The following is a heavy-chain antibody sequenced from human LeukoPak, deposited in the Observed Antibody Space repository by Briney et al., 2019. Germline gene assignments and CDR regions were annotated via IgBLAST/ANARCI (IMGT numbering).Heavy chain of an antibody. J-gene: IGHJ4*02. D-gene: IGHD5-12*01. CDR3: ARGIRRGYGY. V-gene: IGHV4-34*01. CDR2: INHSGST. CDR1: GGSFSGYY. Sequence: PSETLSLTCAVYGGSFSGYYWSWIRQPPGKGLEWIGEINHSGSTNYNPSHKSRVTISVDTSKNQFSLKLSSVTAADTAVYYCARGIRRGYGYWGQGTLVTVSS.